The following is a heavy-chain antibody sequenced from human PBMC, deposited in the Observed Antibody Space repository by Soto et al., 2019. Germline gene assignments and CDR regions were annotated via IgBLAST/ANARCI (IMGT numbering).Heavy chain of an antibody. CDR1: GGSISSGGYY. V-gene: IGHV4-31*03. J-gene: IGHJ4*02. CDR2: IYYSGST. D-gene: IGHD5-12*01. Sequence: SETLSLTCTVSGGSISSGGYYWSWIRQHPGKGLEWIGYIYYSGSTYYNPSLKSRVTISVDTSKNQFSLKLSSVTAADTAVYYCAGVNSGYELIIDYWGQGTLVTVSS. CDR3: AGVNSGYELIIDY.